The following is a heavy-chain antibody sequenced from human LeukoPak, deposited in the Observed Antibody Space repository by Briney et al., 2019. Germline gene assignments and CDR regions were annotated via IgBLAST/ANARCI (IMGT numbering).Heavy chain of an antibody. Sequence: SETLSLTCTVSRDSVSYTNYLWGWIRQPPGKGLEWIGSTYYRATTYYNPSVESRVTISADTSKNQLSLKLSSVTAADTAVYYCARDALGVIVVQIPAPTRWFDPWGQGTLVTVSS. D-gene: IGHD2-15*01. V-gene: IGHV4-39*02. CDR1: RDSVSYTNYL. CDR3: ARDALGVIVVQIPAPTRWFDP. CDR2: TYYRATT. J-gene: IGHJ5*02.